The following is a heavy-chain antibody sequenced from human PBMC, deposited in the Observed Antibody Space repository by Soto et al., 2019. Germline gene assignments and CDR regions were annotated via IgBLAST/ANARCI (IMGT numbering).Heavy chain of an antibody. D-gene: IGHD2-2*01. Sequence: SVKVSCKASGGTFSSYAISWVRQAPGQGLEWMGGIIPIFGTANYAQKFQGRVTITADESTSTAYMELSSLRSEDTAVYYCASPKCSSTSCYSGTIFHYYYYGMDVWGQGTTVTV. V-gene: IGHV1-69*13. CDR1: GGTFSSYA. CDR2: IIPIFGTA. J-gene: IGHJ6*02. CDR3: ASPKCSSTSCYSGTIFHYYYYGMDV.